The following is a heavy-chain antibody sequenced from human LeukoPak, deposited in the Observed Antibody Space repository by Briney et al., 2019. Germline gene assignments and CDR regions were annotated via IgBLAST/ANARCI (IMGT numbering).Heavy chain of an antibody. CDR2: IIYSGNT. CDR1: GGSISGSSYY. CDR3: ARLEGNWYFDL. Sequence: SETLSLTCTVSGGSISGSSYYWAWVRQPPGKGLEWIGSIIYSGNTYYGPSLKSRVTISVDTSKNQFSLKLSSVTAADTAVYYCARLEGNWYFDLWGRGTLVTVSS. V-gene: IGHV4-39*07. J-gene: IGHJ2*01.